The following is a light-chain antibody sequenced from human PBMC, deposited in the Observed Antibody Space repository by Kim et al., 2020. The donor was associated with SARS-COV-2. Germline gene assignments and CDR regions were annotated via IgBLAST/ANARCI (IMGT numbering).Light chain of an antibody. J-gene: IGKJ1*01. CDR2: KAS. V-gene: IGKV1-5*03. CDR3: QQYKSAPWT. Sequence: DIQMTQSPSTLSASVGDRVTITCRASQSISSWLAWYQQKPGKAPKLLIYKASSLESGVPSRFSGSGSGTEFTLTISSLQPDDFATYYCQQYKSAPWTLGQGTKVDIK. CDR1: QSISSW.